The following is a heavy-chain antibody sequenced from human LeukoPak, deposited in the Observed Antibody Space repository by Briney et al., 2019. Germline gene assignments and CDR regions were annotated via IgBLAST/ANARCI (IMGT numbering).Heavy chain of an antibody. Sequence: GGSLRLSCAAAGFTFNNYAMSWVRQAPGKGLKWVSGISSGGSTYYADSVKGRFTISRDNSKNTLFLQMDSLRAEDTAVYYCAKDTYSSSPYYFDYWGQGTLVTVSS. CDR2: ISSGGST. D-gene: IGHD6-6*01. J-gene: IGHJ4*02. V-gene: IGHV3-23*01. CDR1: GFTFNNYA. CDR3: AKDTYSSSPYYFDY.